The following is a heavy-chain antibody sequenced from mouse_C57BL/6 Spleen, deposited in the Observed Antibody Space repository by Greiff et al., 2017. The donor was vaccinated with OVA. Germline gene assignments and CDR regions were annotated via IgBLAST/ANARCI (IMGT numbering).Heavy chain of an antibody. Sequence: EVQLVESGGGLVKPGGSLKLSCAASGFTFSSYTMSWVRQTPEKRLEWVATISGGGGNTYYPDSVKGRFTISRDNAKNTLYLQMSSLRSEDTALYYCARWGHYYGSSYFDYWGQGTTLTVSS. J-gene: IGHJ2*01. CDR1: GFTFSSYT. CDR3: ARWGHYYGSSYFDY. V-gene: IGHV5-9*01. CDR2: ISGGGGNT. D-gene: IGHD1-1*01.